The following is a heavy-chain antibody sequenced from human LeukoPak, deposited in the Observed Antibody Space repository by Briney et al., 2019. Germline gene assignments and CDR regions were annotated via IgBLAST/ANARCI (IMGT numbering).Heavy chain of an antibody. D-gene: IGHD3-10*01. V-gene: IGHV4-4*07. Sequence: SETLSLTCTVSGGSIGDYYWSWVRQPAGKGLEWIGRIYPSGSTNYNPSLKSRVTMSVDTSKNQFSLKLTSVTAADTAVYYCARDLLYGSGSKYFDLWGHGSLVTVSP. CDR2: IYPSGST. J-gene: IGHJ2*01. CDR3: ARDLLYGSGSKYFDL. CDR1: GGSIGDYY.